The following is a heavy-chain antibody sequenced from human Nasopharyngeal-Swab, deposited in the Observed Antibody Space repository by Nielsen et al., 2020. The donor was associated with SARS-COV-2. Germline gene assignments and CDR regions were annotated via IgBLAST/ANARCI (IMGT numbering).Heavy chain of an antibody. V-gene: IGHV3-64D*08. Sequence: GGSLRLSCSASEFTFSSYAMHWVRQAPGKGLEYVSAITSNGGSTYYADPVKGRFTISRDNSKNTLYLQMSSLRAEDTAVYYCVGYYYDSSGYYPYYGMDVWGQGTTVTVSS. CDR2: ITSNGGST. CDR3: VGYYYDSSGYYPYYGMDV. D-gene: IGHD3-22*01. CDR1: EFTFSSYA. J-gene: IGHJ6*02.